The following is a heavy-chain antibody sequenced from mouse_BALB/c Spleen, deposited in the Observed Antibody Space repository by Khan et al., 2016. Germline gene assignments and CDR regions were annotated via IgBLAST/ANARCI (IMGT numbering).Heavy chain of an antibody. D-gene: IGHD2-14*01. Sequence: QVQLQQSGAELVRPGASVKLSCKASGYTFTSFWINWVKQRPGQGLEWIGHIYPSDSYTDYNHKFKDRATFTVDNSSNTAYMQLNGTTSEDSAVYCGTRCTCYFDDWGQGTTVTVSS. CDR3: TRCTCYFDD. V-gene: IGHV1-69*02. J-gene: IGHJ2*01. CDR2: IYPSDSYT. CDR1: GYTFTSFW.